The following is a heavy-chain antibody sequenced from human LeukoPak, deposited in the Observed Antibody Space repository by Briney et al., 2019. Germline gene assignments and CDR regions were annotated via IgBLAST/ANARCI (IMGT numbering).Heavy chain of an antibody. CDR1: GFTFSSYG. J-gene: IGHJ3*01. D-gene: IGHD2-2*03. CDR3: ARDWIT. Sequence: GGSLRLSCAASGFTFSSYGMHWVRQAPGKGLEWVAFIRYDGSNKYYADSVEGRFTISRDNAKNSLYLQMNSLRAEDTAVYYCARDWITWGQGTMVTVSS. CDR2: IRYDGSNK. V-gene: IGHV3-30*02.